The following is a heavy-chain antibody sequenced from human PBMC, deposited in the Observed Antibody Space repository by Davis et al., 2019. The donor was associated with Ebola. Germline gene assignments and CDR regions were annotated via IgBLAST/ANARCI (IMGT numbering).Heavy chain of an antibody. J-gene: IGHJ3*01. D-gene: IGHD2-15*01. CDR1: GFTVSTNY. CDR3: ARSGLFESGGGDAFDV. Sequence: GESLKISCAASGFTVSTNYMSWVRQAPGKGLEWVSVIYSVGRTFYADSVKGRFTTSRDNSKNNVFLQMNSLRGEDAAVYYCARSGLFESGGGDAFDVWGQGTMVTVSS. CDR2: IYSVGRT. V-gene: IGHV3-66*01.